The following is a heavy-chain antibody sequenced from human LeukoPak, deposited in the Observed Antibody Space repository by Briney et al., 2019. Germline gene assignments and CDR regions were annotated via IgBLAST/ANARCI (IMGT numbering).Heavy chain of an antibody. D-gene: IGHD6-19*01. V-gene: IGHV4-59*12. CDR3: ARASRRYSSGWYWGY. J-gene: IGHJ4*02. Sequence: PSETLSLTCTVSGGSISSYYWTWIRQPPGKGLEWIGSLYYSGSTNYNPSLKSRVTISVDTSKNQFSLKLSSVTAADTAVYYCARASRRYSSGWYWGYWGQGTLVTVSS. CDR2: LYYSGST. CDR1: GGSISSYY.